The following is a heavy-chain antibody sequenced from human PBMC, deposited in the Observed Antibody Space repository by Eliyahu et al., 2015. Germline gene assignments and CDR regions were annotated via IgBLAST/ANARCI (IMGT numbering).Heavy chain of an antibody. D-gene: IGHD1-1*01. CDR2: ISGSGDST. V-gene: IGHV3-23*01. J-gene: IGHJ4*02. CDR1: GFTFSTNA. CDR3: TKDPNWTSH. Sequence: EAQLLESGGGLVQPGGSLRLSCAASGFTFSTNAMIWVRPAPGKGLEWVAIISGSGDSTYYADSVKGRFTISRDNSRNTLYLQMNSLRADDTAVYFCTKDPNWTSHWGQGTLVTVSS.